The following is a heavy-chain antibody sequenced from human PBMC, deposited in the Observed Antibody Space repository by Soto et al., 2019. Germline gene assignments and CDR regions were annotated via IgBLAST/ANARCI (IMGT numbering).Heavy chain of an antibody. V-gene: IGHV1-3*01. CDR2: INPGNGNT. CDR3: ARGRRGVSSSESNDAFDI. J-gene: IGHJ3*02. D-gene: IGHD6-6*01. Sequence: GASVKVSCEASGYCFTNCTIHWVRQAPGHRLEWMEWINPGNGNTEYSQKFQGKVTITTDKSTSTAYMELSSLRSEDTAVYYCARGRRGVSSSESNDAFDIWGQGTMVTVSS. CDR1: GYCFTNCT.